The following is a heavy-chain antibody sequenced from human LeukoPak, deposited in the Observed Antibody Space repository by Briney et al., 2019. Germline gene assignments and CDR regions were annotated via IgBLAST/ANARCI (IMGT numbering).Heavy chain of an antibody. CDR1: GFSISIYN. V-gene: IGHV3-21*04. Sequence: KPGGSLRLSCAASGFSISIYNMNWVRQAPGKGLEWVSFLGSSIRYVKYADSVKGRFTISRDNSGNTLYLHMSSLRAEDTAVYYCAREMLTTFGEVVLRYFDYWGQGTLVTVSS. J-gene: IGHJ4*02. D-gene: IGHD3-16*01. CDR3: AREMLTTFGEVVLRYFDY. CDR2: LGSSIRYV.